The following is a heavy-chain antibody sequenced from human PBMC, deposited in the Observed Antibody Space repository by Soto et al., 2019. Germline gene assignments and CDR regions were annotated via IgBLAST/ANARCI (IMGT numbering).Heavy chain of an antibody. V-gene: IGHV3-43*01. CDR3: LKVPTQSSWSDGLDS. D-gene: IGHD3-3*01. J-gene: IGHJ4*02. CDR1: GFTFDEYS. CDR2: INRDGDNT. Sequence: PWGSLRLSCAASGFTFDEYSMHWVRQAPGKGPEWVSLINRDGDNTYYADSVKGRFTISRDNSKNSLYLHMNSLRTEDTAFYYCLKVPTQSSWSDGLDSWGQGTLVTVSS.